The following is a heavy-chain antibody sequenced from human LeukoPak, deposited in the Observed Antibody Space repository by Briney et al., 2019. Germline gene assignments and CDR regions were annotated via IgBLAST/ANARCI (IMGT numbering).Heavy chain of an antibody. D-gene: IGHD2-2*01. Sequence: ASVKVSCKASGYTFTGYYMHWVRQAPGQGLEWMGWINPISGGTNYAQKFQGRVTMTRDTSISTAYMELSRLRSDDTAVYYCARACSSTSCLRFDPWGQGTLVTVSS. J-gene: IGHJ5*02. CDR2: INPISGGT. CDR3: ARACSSTSCLRFDP. CDR1: GYTFTGYY. V-gene: IGHV1-2*02.